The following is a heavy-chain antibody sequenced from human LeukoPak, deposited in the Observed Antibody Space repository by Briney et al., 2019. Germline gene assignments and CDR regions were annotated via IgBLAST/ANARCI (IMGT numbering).Heavy chain of an antibody. CDR2: ISYDGSNK. J-gene: IGHJ4*02. CDR1: GFTFSSYG. CDR3: AKDVWFGELFLNYFDY. D-gene: IGHD3-10*01. V-gene: IGHV3-30*18. Sequence: GGSLGLSCAASGFTFSSYGMHWVRQAPGKGLEWVAVISYDGSNKYYADSVKGRFTISRDNSKNTLYLQMNSLRAEDTAVYHCAKDVWFGELFLNYFDYWGQGTLVTVSS.